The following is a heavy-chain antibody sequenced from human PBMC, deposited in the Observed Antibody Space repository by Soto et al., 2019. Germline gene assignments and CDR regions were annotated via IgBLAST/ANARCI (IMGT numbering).Heavy chain of an antibody. CDR2: IKQDGTEK. CDR1: GFTFSSYW. J-gene: IGHJ4*02. CDR3: ARGSLWPYFDY. D-gene: IGHD3-10*01. V-gene: IGHV3-7*01. Sequence: EVQLVESGGGLVQPGGSLRLSCAASGFTFSSYWMSWVRQAPGKGLEWVANIKQDGTEKYYVDSVKGRFTISRDNAKNSLYLQMNSLRAVDTAVYYCARGSLWPYFDYWGQGTLVTVSS.